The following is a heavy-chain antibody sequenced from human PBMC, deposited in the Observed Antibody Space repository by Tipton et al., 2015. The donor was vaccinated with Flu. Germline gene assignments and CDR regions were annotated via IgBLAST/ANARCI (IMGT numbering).Heavy chain of an antibody. J-gene: IGHJ4*02. CDR1: GYTFTNYG. CDR2: IRVFNGNT. Sequence: QVQLVQSGAEVKKPGASVKVSCKASGYTFTNYGISWVRQAPGRGLEWMGWIRVFNGNTDYAQRLQGRVTMTADTFSNTTYMELRSLRSDDTAVYYCARGGRAAAAGTYWGQGTLVTVSS. CDR3: ARGGRAAAAGTY. V-gene: IGHV1-18*01. D-gene: IGHD6-13*01.